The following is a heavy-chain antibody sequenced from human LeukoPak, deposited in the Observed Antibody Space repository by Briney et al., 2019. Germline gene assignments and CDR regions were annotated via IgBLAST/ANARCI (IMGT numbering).Heavy chain of an antibody. D-gene: IGHD2-2*01. CDR1: GYTFTSYD. CDR3: ARVTVVVPPTQIWFDP. J-gene: IGHJ5*02. CDR2: INPNSGNT. V-gene: IGHV1-8*03. Sequence: ASVTVSCKASGYTFTSYDINWVRQATGQGLAWMGWINPNSGNTGYAQKFQGRVTITRNASISTAYMELSSLRSEDTAVYYCARVTVVVPPTQIWFDPWGQGTLVTVSS.